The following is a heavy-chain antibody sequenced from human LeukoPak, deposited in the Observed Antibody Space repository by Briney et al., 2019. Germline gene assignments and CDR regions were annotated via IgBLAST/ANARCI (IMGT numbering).Heavy chain of an antibody. CDR1: ELTFNKYP. Sequence: PGGSLRLSCAASELTFNKYPMNWVRQAPGKGLEWISTIAYSGVTHYRDSVKGRFTISRDNSKNTVYLQMNSLRVEDTAVYYCAKDGDWGGYSRPDYWGQGTLVTVSS. CDR3: AKDGDWGGYSRPDY. CDR2: IAYSGVT. V-gene: IGHV3-23*01. D-gene: IGHD2-15*01. J-gene: IGHJ4*02.